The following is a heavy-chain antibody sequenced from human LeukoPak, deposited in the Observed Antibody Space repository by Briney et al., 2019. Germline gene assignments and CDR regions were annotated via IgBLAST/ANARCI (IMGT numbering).Heavy chain of an antibody. J-gene: IGHJ5*02. CDR2: ISAYNGNT. V-gene: IGHV1-18*01. CDR1: GYTFTSYG. D-gene: IGHD4-23*01. Sequence: ASVKVSCKASGYTFTSYGISWVRQAPGQRLEWMGWISAYNGNTNYAQKLQGRVTMTTDTSTSTAYMELRSLRSDDTAVYYCARDVPLTGYGGRNWFDPWGQGTLVTVSS. CDR3: ARDVPLTGYGGRNWFDP.